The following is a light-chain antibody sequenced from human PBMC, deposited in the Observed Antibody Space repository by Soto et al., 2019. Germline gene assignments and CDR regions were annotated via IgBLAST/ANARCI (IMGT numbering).Light chain of an antibody. CDR2: DAS. CDR3: QQYNSYSRT. J-gene: IGKJ1*01. CDR1: QSISSY. V-gene: IGKV1-5*01. Sequence: DIQMTQSPSSLSASVGDRVTITCRASQSISSYLNWYQQKPGKAPKLLIYDASALPRGVPSRFSGSGSGTEFTLTISSLQPDDFATYYCQQYNSYSRTFGQGTKVDIK.